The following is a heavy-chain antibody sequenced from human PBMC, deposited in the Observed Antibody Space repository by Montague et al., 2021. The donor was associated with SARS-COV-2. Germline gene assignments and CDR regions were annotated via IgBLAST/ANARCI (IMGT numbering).Heavy chain of an antibody. CDR3: ARHRNYGDHSLDNWFHP. CDR1: GDSTSCPNCY. V-gene: IGHV4-39*01. Sequence: ETLSLTCTVSGDSTSCPNCYWGWIRQAPGEGLDWIGAIYNSGTTYYXXXLKSRLTISIDTSKNQFSLKLTSVTAADTAVYYCARHRNYGDHSLDNWFHPWGQGTLVTVSS. J-gene: IGHJ5*02. D-gene: IGHD4-17*01. CDR2: IYNSGTT.